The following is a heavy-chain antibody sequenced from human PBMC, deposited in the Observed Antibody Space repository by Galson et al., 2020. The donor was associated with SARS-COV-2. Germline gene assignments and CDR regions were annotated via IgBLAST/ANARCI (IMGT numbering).Heavy chain of an antibody. Sequence: GGSLRLSCAASGFTFSSYGMHWVRQAPGKGLEWVAVISYDGSNKYYADSEKGRFTISRDNSKNTLYLQMNSLRAEDTAVYYCAKGYSGSYRPPFDYWGQGTLGTFSS. V-gene: IGHV3-30*18. J-gene: IGHJ4*02. CDR2: ISYDGSNK. CDR3: AKGYSGSYRPPFDY. CDR1: GFTFSSYG. D-gene: IGHD1-26*01.